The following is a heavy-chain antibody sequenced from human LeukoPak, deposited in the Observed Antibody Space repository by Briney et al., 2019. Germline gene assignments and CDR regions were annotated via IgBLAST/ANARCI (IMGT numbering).Heavy chain of an antibody. CDR2: ISYSGST. CDR3: ARRRAAAGFDY. Sequence: SETLSLTCIVSGGSISSTSYSWGWIRQPPGKELEWLGSISYSGSTYYNPSLKSRVTISVDTSKNHFSLKLSSVTAADAAVYYCARRRAAAGFDYWGQGTLVTVSS. V-gene: IGHV4-39*07. CDR1: GGSISSTSYS. D-gene: IGHD6-13*01. J-gene: IGHJ4*02.